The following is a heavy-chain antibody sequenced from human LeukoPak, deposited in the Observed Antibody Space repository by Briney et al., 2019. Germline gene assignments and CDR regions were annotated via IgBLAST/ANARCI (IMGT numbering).Heavy chain of an antibody. V-gene: IGHV1-2*02. CDR1: GYTFTGYY. CDR3: ARTSGGSSWYYAFDI. Sequence: ATAKVSCKASGYTFTGYYMHWVRQAPGQGLEWMGWINPNSGGTNYAQKFQGRVTMTRDTSISTAYMELSRLRSDDTAVYYCARTSGGSSWYYAFDIWGQGTMVTVSS. D-gene: IGHD6-13*01. J-gene: IGHJ3*02. CDR2: INPNSGGT.